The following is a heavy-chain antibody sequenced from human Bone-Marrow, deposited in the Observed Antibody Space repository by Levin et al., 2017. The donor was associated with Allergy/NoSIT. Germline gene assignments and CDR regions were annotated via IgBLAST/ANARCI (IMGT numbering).Heavy chain of an antibody. CDR1: GFIFSNYG. Sequence: SGGSLRLSCEASGFIFSNYGMNWVRQAPGKGLEWVAVISYDGSHIYYADSVKGRFMISRDNSRNTMSLQLTSLRVDDTALYYCARDGDRSSWGDLDYWGQGTLVTVSS. V-gene: IGHV3-30*03. CDR3: ARDGDRSSWGDLDY. D-gene: IGHD6-13*01. CDR2: ISYDGSHI. J-gene: IGHJ4*02.